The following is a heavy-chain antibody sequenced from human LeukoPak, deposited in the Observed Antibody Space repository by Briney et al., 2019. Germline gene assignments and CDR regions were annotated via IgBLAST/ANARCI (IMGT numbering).Heavy chain of an antibody. CDR1: GASISSSGYY. J-gene: IGHJ4*02. V-gene: IGHV4-31*03. CDR3: AREVSSGYDFDY. D-gene: IGHD5-12*01. CDR2: ISHSGDT. Sequence: SETLSLTCTVSGASISSSGYYWSWIRQHPGKGLEWIAYISHSGDTYYNPSLKSRIIISIDTSTHQFFLRLTSVTAADTAVYYCAREVSSGYDFDYWGQGTLVTVSS.